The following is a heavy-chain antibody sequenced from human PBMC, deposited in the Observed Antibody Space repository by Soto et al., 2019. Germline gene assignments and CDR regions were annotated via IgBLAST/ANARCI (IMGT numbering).Heavy chain of an antibody. CDR2: IYYSGST. V-gene: IGHV4-30-4*01. Sequence: TLSLTCTVSGGSISSGDYYWSWIRQPPGKGLEWIGYIYYSGSTYYNPSLKSRVTISVDTSKNQFSLKLSSVTAADTAVYYCARVCTRKRPYYYYYGMDVWGKGTTVTVSS. D-gene: IGHD2-8*01. CDR1: GGSISSGDYY. J-gene: IGHJ6*04. CDR3: ARVCTRKRPYYYYYGMDV.